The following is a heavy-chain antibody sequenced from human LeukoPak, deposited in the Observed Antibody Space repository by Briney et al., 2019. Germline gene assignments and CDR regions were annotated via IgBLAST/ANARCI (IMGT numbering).Heavy chain of an antibody. D-gene: IGHD3-22*01. V-gene: IGHV3-23*01. CDR3: AKDMGRITMIVVVRFAFDI. J-gene: IGHJ3*02. Sequence: GGSLRLSCAASGFTFSSYAISWVRQAPGKGLEWVSAISGSGGSTYYADSVKGRFAISRDNSKNTLYLQMNSLRAEDTAVYYCAKDMGRITMIVVVRFAFDIWGQGTMVTVSS. CDR1: GFTFSSYA. CDR2: ISGSGGST.